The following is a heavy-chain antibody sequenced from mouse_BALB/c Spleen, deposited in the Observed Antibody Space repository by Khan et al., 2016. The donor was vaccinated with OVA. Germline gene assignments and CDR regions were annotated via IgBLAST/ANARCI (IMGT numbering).Heavy chain of an antibody. CDR2: IYPGSGNT. D-gene: IGHD2-1*01. V-gene: IGHV1-77*01. CDR3: ASYGKGGAMDY. J-gene: IGHJ4*01. CDR1: DYTFTDYY. Sequence: QVQLQQSGAEVARPGAAVKLSCKASDYTFTDYYINWVKQRTGQGLEWIGEIYPGSGNTYYNEKFKGKATLTADKTSSTAYMQLSSLTSEDSAVXFCASYGKGGAMDYWGQGTSVTVSS.